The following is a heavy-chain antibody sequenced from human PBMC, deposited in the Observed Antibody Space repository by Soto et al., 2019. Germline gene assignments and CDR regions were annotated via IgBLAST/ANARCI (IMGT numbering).Heavy chain of an antibody. CDR3: ARVGVVTAAGTSDY. V-gene: IGHV3-11*06. Sequence: GGSLRLCCAASRFTLRDYYMSWIRQVPGKGLEWVAYISGTSDSIPYADSVKGRFTISRDNAKNSLYLQMNSLRAEDTAVYYCARVGVVTAAGTSDYWGQGTLVTVSS. J-gene: IGHJ4*02. CDR1: RFTLRDYY. CDR2: ISGTSDSI. D-gene: IGHD6-13*01.